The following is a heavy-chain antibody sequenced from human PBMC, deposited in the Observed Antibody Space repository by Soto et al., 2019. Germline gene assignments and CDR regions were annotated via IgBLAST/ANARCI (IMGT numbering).Heavy chain of an antibody. CDR2: ISYDGSNK. CDR3: ARAGWFAEGYFDF. J-gene: IGHJ4*02. V-gene: IGHV3-30-3*01. Sequence: PGGSLRLSCAASGFTFSSYAMHWVRQAPGKGLEWVAVISYDGSNKYYADSVKGRFTISRDNSKNTLYLQMNSLRAEDTATYYCARAGWFAEGYFDFWGQGTPVTVSS. D-gene: IGHD3-10*01. CDR1: GFTFSSYA.